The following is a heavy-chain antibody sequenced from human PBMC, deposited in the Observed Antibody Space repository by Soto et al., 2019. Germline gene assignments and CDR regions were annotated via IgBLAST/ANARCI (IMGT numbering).Heavy chain of an antibody. CDR2: INPSGENT. V-gene: IGHV1-46*01. J-gene: IGHJ5*02. D-gene: IGHD3-10*01. Sequence: ASVKVSCKASGSTFSNYYMHWVLQAPGQGLEWMGIINPSGENTNYAQKFQGRVTMTRDTSTSTVYMELSRLTSEDTAVYYCAKYYYGTSGPFDPWGQGTLVTVSS. CDR1: GSTFSNYY. CDR3: AKYYYGTSGPFDP.